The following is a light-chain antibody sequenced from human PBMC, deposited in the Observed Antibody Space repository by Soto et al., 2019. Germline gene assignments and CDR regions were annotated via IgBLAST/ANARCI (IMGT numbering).Light chain of an antibody. CDR2: DAS. Sequence: DIQMTQSPSPLSASVGDRVTITCRARQSISSWLAWYQQKPGKAPKLLIYDASSLESGAPSRFSGSGSGTEFTLPISSLQPDDFATDYCQQYNSYSPDTFGQGTKLEIK. CDR1: QSISSW. V-gene: IGKV1-5*01. J-gene: IGKJ2*01. CDR3: QQYNSYSPDT.